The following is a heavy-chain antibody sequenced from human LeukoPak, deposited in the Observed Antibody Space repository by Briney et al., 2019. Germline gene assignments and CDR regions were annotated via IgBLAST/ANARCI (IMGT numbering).Heavy chain of an antibody. CDR3: ASLTATVTPDY. D-gene: IGHD4-17*01. CDR2: ISYDGSNK. Sequence: PGGPLRLSCAASGFTFSSYGMHWVRQAPGKGLEWVAVISYDGSNKNYADSVKGRFTISRDNSKNTLYLQMNSLRAEDTAVYYCASLTATVTPDYWGQGTLVTVSS. V-gene: IGHV3-30*19. CDR1: GFTFSSYG. J-gene: IGHJ4*02.